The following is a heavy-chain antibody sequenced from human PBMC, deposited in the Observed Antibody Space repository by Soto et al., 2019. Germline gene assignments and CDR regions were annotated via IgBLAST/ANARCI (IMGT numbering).Heavy chain of an antibody. V-gene: IGHV4-4*02. D-gene: IGHD6-19*01. CDR3: ARGGRWLFDY. CDR1: GGSISTDNW. J-gene: IGHJ4*02. Sequence: QVQLEESGPGLMKPSGTLSLTCAVSGGSISTDNWWSWVRQPPGKGLEWVGEIYHTGNTNYNPSLKSRLTISIDKSKDQFSLDVTFVTAADTAVYYCARGGRWLFDYWGQGALVTVSS. CDR2: IYHTGNT.